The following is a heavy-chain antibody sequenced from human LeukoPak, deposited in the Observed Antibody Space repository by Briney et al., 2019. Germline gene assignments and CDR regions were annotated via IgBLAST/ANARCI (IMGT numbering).Heavy chain of an antibody. CDR2: ISAYNGNT. Sequence: ASVKVSCKASGYTFTGYYMHWVRQAPGQGLEWMGWISAYNGNTNYAQKLQGRVTMTTDTSTSTAYMELRSLRSDDTAVYYCARAGAAGLRFSVTWDYWGQGTLVTVSS. CDR3: ARAGAAGLRFSVTWDY. CDR1: GYTFTGYY. J-gene: IGHJ4*02. V-gene: IGHV1-18*04. D-gene: IGHD4-17*01.